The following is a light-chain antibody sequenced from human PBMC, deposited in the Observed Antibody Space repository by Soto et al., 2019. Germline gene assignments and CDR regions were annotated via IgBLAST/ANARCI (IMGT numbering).Light chain of an antibody. J-gene: IGKJ1*01. V-gene: IGKV3-15*01. CDR3: QQDNNWPPWT. CDR1: QSVSSN. Sequence: EIVMTQSPATLSVSPGERATLSCRASQSVSSNLAWYQQKPGQAPRLLIYGASTRATGIPARFSGSGSGTEFTLTISSLQSEDFAVYYCQQDNNWPPWTFGQGTKVAIK. CDR2: GAS.